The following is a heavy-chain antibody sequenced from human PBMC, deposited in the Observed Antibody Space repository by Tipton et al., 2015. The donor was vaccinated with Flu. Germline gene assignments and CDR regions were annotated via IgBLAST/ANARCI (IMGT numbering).Heavy chain of an antibody. Sequence: TLSLTCTVSGGSISSYYWNWIRQPPGKGLEWIGYVHYTGSTGYNPSLKSRLTMSLDRSRNQFSLNLTSVTAADTAVYYCARDNYLYPRVLDYWGQGALVSVSS. CDR2: VHYTGST. D-gene: IGHD2-8*01. CDR1: GGSISSYY. CDR3: ARDNYLYPRVLDY. V-gene: IGHV4-59*01. J-gene: IGHJ4*02.